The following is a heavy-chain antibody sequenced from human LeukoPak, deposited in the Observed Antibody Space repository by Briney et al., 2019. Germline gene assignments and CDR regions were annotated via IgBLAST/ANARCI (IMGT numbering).Heavy chain of an antibody. CDR3: AREVEGYFDY. J-gene: IGHJ4*02. V-gene: IGHV4-61*02. Sequence: PSQTLSLTCTVSGGSISSGSYYWSWIRQPAGKGLEWIGRIYTSGSTNYNPSLKSRVTISVDTSKNQFSLKLSSVTAADTAVYYCAREVEGYFDYWGQGTLVTVSS. CDR2: IYTSGST. CDR1: GGSISSGSYY.